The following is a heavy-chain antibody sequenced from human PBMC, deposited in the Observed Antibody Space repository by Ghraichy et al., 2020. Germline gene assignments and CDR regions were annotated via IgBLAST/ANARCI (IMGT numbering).Heavy chain of an antibody. D-gene: IGHD6-13*01. J-gene: IGHJ5*02. CDR1: GGSFSNNY. CDR3: ARQSRMASGWYGWFDP. V-gene: IGHV4-34*01. CDR2: IYHDGAT. Sequence: SETLSLTCAVSGGSFSNNYWTWIRQTPGKGLEWIGEIYHDGATHYNPALKSRVTISVDTSKIQFSLNLTSVTPAATGVYYCARQSRMASGWYGWFDPWGQGILVTGSS.